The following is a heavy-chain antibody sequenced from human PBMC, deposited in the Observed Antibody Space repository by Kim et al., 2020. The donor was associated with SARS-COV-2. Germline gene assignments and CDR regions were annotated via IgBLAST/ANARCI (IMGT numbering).Heavy chain of an antibody. D-gene: IGHD6-6*01. V-gene: IGHV3-30-3*01. CDR3: ARENSSSEYDY. CDR1: GFTFSSYA. Sequence: GGSLRLSCAASGFTFSSYAMHWVRQAPGKGLEWVAVISYDGSNKYYSDSVKGRFTISRDNSKNTLYLQMNSLRAEDTAVYYCARENSSSEYDYWGQGTLVSVSS. CDR2: ISYDGSNK. J-gene: IGHJ4*02.